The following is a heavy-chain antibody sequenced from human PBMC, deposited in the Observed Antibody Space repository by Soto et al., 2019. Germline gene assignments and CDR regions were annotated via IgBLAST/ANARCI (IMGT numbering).Heavy chain of an antibody. CDR3: ATRSSINADLVDY. CDR2: ISYSGST. D-gene: IGHD4-17*01. J-gene: IGHJ4*02. CDR1: GASISSYY. Sequence: PSETLSLTCTVSGASISSYYWSWIRQPPGKGLELIGYISYSGSTNYNPSLKSRVTTSVDTSKNQFSLKLRSVTAADTAVYYCATRSSINADLVDYWGQGTLVTVSS. V-gene: IGHV4-59*01.